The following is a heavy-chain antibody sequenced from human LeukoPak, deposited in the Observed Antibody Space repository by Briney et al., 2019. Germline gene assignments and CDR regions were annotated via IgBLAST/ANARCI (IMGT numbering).Heavy chain of an antibody. V-gene: IGHV3-33*08. J-gene: IGHJ6*02. D-gene: IGHD3-3*01. Sequence: PGGSLRLSCAASGFTFSSYAMHWVRQAPGKGLEWVAVIWYDGSNKYYADSVKGRFTISRDNSKNTLYLQMNSLRAEDTAVYYCAREFYDFWSGYYVYYGMDVWGQRTTVTVSS. CDR3: AREFYDFWSGYYVYYGMDV. CDR2: IWYDGSNK. CDR1: GFTFSSYA.